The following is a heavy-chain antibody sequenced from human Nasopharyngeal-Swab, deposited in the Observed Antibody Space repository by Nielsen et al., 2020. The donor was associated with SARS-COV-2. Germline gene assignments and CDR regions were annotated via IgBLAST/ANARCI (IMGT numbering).Heavy chain of an antibody. D-gene: IGHD3-22*01. J-gene: IGHJ6*03. Sequence: RQAPGKGLEWIGYIYYSGSTNYNPSLKSRVTISVDTSKNQFSLKLSSVTAADTAVYYCARVGTYYYDSSGHLDYYYYYYMDVWGKRTTVTVSS. V-gene: IGHV4-59*01. CDR2: IYYSGST. CDR3: ARVGTYYYDSSGHLDYYYYYYMDV.